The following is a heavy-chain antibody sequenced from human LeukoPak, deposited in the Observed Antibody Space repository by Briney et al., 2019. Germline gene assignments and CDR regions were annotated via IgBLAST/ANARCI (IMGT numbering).Heavy chain of an antibody. Sequence: GGSLRLSCAASGFTFDDYAMRWVRQAPGKGLEWVSGISWDSGSIGYADSVKGGFTISRDNAKNSLYLQMNSLRAEDTALYYCAKGPYSSSWYNWFDPWGQGTLVTVSS. J-gene: IGHJ5*02. CDR1: GFTFDDYA. D-gene: IGHD6-13*01. V-gene: IGHV3-9*01. CDR2: ISWDSGSI. CDR3: AKGPYSSSWYNWFDP.